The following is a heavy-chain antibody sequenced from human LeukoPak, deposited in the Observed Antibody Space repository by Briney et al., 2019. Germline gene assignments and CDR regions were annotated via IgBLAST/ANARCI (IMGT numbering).Heavy chain of an antibody. CDR3: ARQPIYEAYFDF. CDR2: ISSSSSYI. Sequence: PGGSLRLSCAAPGFTFSSYSMNWVRQAPGKGLEWVSSISSSSSYIYYADSVKGRFTISRDNAKNSLYLQMNSLRAEDTAVYYCARQPIYEAYFDFWGQGTLVTVSS. J-gene: IGHJ4*02. V-gene: IGHV3-21*01. CDR1: GFTFSSYS. D-gene: IGHD3-16*01.